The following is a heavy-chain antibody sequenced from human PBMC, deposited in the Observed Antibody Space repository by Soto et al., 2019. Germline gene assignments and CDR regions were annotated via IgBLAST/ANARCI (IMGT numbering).Heavy chain of an antibody. V-gene: IGHV3-30*18. CDR3: AKAGGSYFVIPDS. Sequence: QVQLVESGGGVVQPGRSLRLSCAASGFTFSSYGMHWVRQAPGKGLEWVAVISFDGSDKYYTDSVKGRFAISRDNSKSTMDRQMNSLRGDDTAVYYWAKAGGSYFVIPDSWGQGTLVTVSS. J-gene: IGHJ5*01. CDR1: GFTFSSYG. D-gene: IGHD1-26*01. CDR2: ISFDGSDK.